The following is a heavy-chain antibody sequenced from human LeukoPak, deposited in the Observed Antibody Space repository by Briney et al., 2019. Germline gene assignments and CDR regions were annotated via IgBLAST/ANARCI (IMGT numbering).Heavy chain of an antibody. Sequence: PSETLSLTCAVYGGSFSGHYWSWVRQPPGKGLEWIGEIHEIGNTRYNPSLKSRVTISVDTSKNQFSLKLTSLTAADTAVYYCARASFCISGGSCYWDYWGQGILVTVSS. CDR3: ARASFCISGGSCYWDY. J-gene: IGHJ4*02. V-gene: IGHV4-34*01. D-gene: IGHD2-15*01. CDR2: IHEIGNT. CDR1: GGSFSGHY.